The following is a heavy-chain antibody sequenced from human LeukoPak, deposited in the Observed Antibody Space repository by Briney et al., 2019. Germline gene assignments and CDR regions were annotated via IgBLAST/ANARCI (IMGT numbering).Heavy chain of an antibody. CDR1: GYSISSGYY. CDR3: ARDHSSSSEDY. Sequence: SETLSLTCTVSGYSISSGYYWGWIRQPPGKGLEWIGSIYHSGSTYYNPSLKSRLTISVDTSKNQLSLRLSSVTAADTAVYYCARDHSSSSEDYWGQGTLVTVSS. V-gene: IGHV4-38-2*02. J-gene: IGHJ4*02. D-gene: IGHD6-13*01. CDR2: IYHSGST.